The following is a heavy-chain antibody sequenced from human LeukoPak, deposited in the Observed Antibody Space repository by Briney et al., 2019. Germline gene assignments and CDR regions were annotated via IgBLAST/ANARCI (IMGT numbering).Heavy chain of an antibody. CDR1: GGSISSYY. J-gene: IGHJ4*02. D-gene: IGHD2-2*01. V-gene: IGHV4-59*01. CDR3: AREGCSSTSCYHWSVGFDY. CDR2: IYYSGST. Sequence: SETLSLTCTVSGGSISSYYWSWIRQPPGKGLEWIGYIYYSGSTNYNPSLKSRVTISVDTSKNQFSLKLSSVTAADTAVYYCAREGCSSTSCYHWSVGFDYWGQGTLVTVSS.